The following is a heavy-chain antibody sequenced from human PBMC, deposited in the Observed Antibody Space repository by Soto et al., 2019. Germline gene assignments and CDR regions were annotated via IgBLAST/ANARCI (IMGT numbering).Heavy chain of an antibody. Sequence: SETLSLTCTVSGGSISSSSHYWGWIRQPPGKGLEWIGSIYYSGSTYYNPSLKSRVTISVDTSKNQFSLKLSSVTAADTAVYYCAVHSTDFWSGYRIYYYYYGMDVWGQGTTVTVSS. CDR2: IYYSGST. D-gene: IGHD3-3*01. CDR1: GGSISSSSHY. CDR3: AVHSTDFWSGYRIYYYYYGMDV. J-gene: IGHJ6*02. V-gene: IGHV4-39*01.